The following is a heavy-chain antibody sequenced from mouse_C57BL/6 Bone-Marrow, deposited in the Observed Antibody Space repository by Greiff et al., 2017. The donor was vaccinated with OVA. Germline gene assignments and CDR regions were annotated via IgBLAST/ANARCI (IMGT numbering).Heavy chain of an antibody. Sequence: QVQLKESGAELVRPGTSVKVSCKASGYAFTNYLLEWVKQRPGQGLEWIGVINPGSGGTNYNEKFKGKATLTADKSSSTAYMQLSSLTSEDSAVYFCARDPYYWGQGTTLTVSS. CDR3: ARDPYY. J-gene: IGHJ2*01. V-gene: IGHV1-54*01. CDR2: INPGSGGT. CDR1: GYAFTNYL.